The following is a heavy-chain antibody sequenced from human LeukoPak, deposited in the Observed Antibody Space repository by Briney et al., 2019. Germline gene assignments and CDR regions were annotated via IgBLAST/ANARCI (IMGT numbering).Heavy chain of an antibody. Sequence: GGSLRLSCAASGFTFSSYSMNWVRQAPGKGLEWVAVISYDGSNKYYADSVKGRFTISRDNSKNTLYLQMNSLRAEDTAVYYCAKENYGSGSYYLFYYYGMDVWGQGTTVTVSS. CDR1: GFTFSSYS. CDR3: AKENYGSGSYYLFYYYGMDV. CDR2: ISYDGSNK. V-gene: IGHV3-30*18. D-gene: IGHD3-10*01. J-gene: IGHJ6*02.